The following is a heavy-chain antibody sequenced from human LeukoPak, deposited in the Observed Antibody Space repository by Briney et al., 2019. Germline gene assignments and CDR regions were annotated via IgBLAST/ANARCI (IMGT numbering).Heavy chain of an antibody. V-gene: IGHV3-53*05. CDR2: IYSGGST. D-gene: IGHD5-18*01. CDR3: AKDIRRGYNFGYDQFAY. J-gene: IGHJ4*02. CDR1: GFTVSSNY. Sequence: GGSLRLSCAASGFTVSSNYMSWVRQAPGKGLEWVSVIYSGGSTYYADSVKGRFTISRDNSKNTVSLQMNSLRAEDTALYYCAKDIRRGYNFGYDQFAYWGQGILVTVSS.